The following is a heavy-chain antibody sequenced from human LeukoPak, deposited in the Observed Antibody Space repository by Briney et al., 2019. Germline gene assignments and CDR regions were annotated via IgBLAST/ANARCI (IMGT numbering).Heavy chain of an antibody. CDR1: GFTFSSYS. V-gene: IGHV3-21*01. CDR2: ISSSSSYI. CDR3: ARDPLGLEGGATTFDY. D-gene: IGHD1-26*01. J-gene: IGHJ4*02. Sequence: GGSLRLSCAASGFTFSSYSMNWVRQAPGKGLEWVSSISSSSSYIYYADSVKGRFTISRDNSKNTLYLQMNSLRAEDTAVYYCARDPLGLEGGATTFDYWGQGTLVTVSS.